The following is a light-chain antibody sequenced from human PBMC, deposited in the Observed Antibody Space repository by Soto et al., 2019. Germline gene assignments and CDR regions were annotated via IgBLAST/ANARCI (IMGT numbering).Light chain of an antibody. CDR2: YDD. CDR3: ATWDDSLNAVV. CDR1: TSNIGTNA. V-gene: IGLV1-36*01. Sequence: QAVVTQPPSVSDAPGQRVTISCSGRTSNIGTNAVNWYQQLPGKAPKLLIYYDDLLPSRVSDRFSASKSGTSASLAISGLQSEDEADYYCATWDDSLNAVVFGGGTQLTVL. J-gene: IGLJ2*01.